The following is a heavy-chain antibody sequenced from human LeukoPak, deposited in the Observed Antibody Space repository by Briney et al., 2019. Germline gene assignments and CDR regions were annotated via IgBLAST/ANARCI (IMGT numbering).Heavy chain of an antibody. D-gene: IGHD1-26*01. V-gene: IGHV1-2*02. J-gene: IGHJ4*02. CDR3: ARDLKKRATRDYYFDY. CDR2: INPNSGGT. Sequence: GASVKVSCKASGYTFTGYYMHLVRQAPGQGLEWMGWINPNSGGTNYAQKFQGRVTMTRDTSISTAYMELSRLRSDDTAVYYCARDLKKRATRDYYFDYWGQGTLVTVSS. CDR1: GYTFTGYY.